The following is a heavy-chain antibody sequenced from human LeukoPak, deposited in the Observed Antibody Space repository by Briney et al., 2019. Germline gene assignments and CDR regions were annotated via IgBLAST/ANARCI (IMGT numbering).Heavy chain of an antibody. CDR2: IRWNSGSI. V-gene: IGHV3-9*03. J-gene: IGHJ6*03. Sequence: PGRSLRLSCAASGFTFDDYAMHWVRQAPGKGLEWVSGIRWNSGSIGYADSVKGRFTISRDNAKNSLYLQMNSLRAEDMALYYCAKDIGQGNYGRYYYMDVWGKGTTVTISS. CDR1: GFTFDDYA. CDR3: AKDIGQGNYGRYYYMDV. D-gene: IGHD1-7*01.